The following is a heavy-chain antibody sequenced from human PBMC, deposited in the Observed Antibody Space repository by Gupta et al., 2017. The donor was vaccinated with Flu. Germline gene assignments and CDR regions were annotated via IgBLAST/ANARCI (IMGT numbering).Heavy chain of an antibody. CDR1: EYTFISAD. J-gene: IGHJ6*02. CDR3: ARGHLNYDCWRGYLGLYYYYGDMDV. Sequence: VQLVLSGAEENKPGASGKVYCKGSEYTFISADTNRVRTTTGQGLEWMGWMNPNRDKTGYAQELECRGTRTRNTSISTAYLKLSSLRSGDTAVYYGARGHLNYDCWRGYLGLYYYYGDMDVWGQGTTVTVS. CDR2: MNPNRDKT. D-gene: IGHD3-3*01. V-gene: IGHV1-8*01.